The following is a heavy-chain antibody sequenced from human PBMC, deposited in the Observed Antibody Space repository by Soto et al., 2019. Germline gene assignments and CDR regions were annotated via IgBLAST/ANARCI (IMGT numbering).Heavy chain of an antibody. CDR1: GLTFSGSA. V-gene: IGHV3-73*02. CDR2: IRSKANSYAI. Sequence: EVQLVESRGGLVQPGGSLKLSCAASGLTFSGSAMHWVRQASGKGLEWVGRIRSKANSYAIAYAASVKGRFTISRDDSKITAYLQVNSLKTEDTAVNSCISEGSSCLGDWSDPWGQVTLVIVSS. J-gene: IGHJ5*02. D-gene: IGHD6-13*01. CDR3: ISEGSSCLGDWSDP.